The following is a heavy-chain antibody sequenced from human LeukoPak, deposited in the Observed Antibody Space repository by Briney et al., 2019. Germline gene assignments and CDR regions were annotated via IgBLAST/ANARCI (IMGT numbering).Heavy chain of an antibody. J-gene: IGHJ4*02. D-gene: IGHD1-14*01. Sequence: PGGPLRLPCAASGFTFDDYAMPWVRQAPGKGLEWVSGISWNSGSIGYADSVKGRFTISRDNAKNSLYLQMNSLRAEDTALYYCAKDIATGNRLYYFDYWGQGTLVTVSS. CDR3: AKDIATGNRLYYFDY. CDR1: GFTFDDYA. V-gene: IGHV3-9*01. CDR2: ISWNSGSI.